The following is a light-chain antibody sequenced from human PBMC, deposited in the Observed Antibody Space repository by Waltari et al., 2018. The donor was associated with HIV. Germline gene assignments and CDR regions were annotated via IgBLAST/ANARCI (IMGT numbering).Light chain of an antibody. CDR1: SNDVGGYNH. CDR3: TSYRYSSKSYV. V-gene: IGLV2-14*01. CDR2: EVT. J-gene: IGLJ1*01. Sequence: QSALTQPASVTGSPGQSITISCTGTSNDVGGYNHVAWYQQHPGKAPNFLIYEVTIRPSGVSIRFSGSRAGNTASLAISGLRAEDEAEYYCTSYRYSSKSYVVGTGTTVTVL.